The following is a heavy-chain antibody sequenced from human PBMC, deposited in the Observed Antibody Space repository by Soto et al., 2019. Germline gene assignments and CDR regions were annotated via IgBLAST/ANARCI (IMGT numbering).Heavy chain of an antibody. CDR1: GGSISSGGYY. J-gene: IGHJ6*02. CDR3: ARDMLGAAAGSYGMEV. CDR2: IYYSGST. Sequence: SETLSLTCTVSGGSISSGGYYWSWIRQHPGKGLEWIGYIYYSGSTYYNPSLKSRVTISVDTSKNQFSLKLSSVTAADTAVYYCARDMLGAAAGSYGMEVWGQGTTVTVSS. V-gene: IGHV4-31*03. D-gene: IGHD6-13*01.